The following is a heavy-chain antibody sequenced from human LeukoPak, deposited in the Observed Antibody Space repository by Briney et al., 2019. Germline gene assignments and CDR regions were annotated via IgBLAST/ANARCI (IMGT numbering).Heavy chain of an antibody. D-gene: IGHD5-24*01. V-gene: IGHV1-69*05. J-gene: IGHJ5*02. CDR1: GGTFSSYA. CDR2: IILIFGTA. Sequence: SVKVSCKASGGTFSSYAISWVRQAPGQGLEWMGGIILIFGTANYAQKFQGRVTITTDESTSTAYMELSSLRSEDTAVYYCASRGTVEMATIYSYNWFDPWGQGTLVTVSS. CDR3: ASRGTVEMATIYSYNWFDP.